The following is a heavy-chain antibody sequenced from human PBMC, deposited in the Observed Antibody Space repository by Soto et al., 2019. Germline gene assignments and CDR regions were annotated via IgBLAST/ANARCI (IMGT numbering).Heavy chain of an antibody. CDR3: ARGGRQQLTPTPIRYKIDY. CDR1: GGSFSGYY. J-gene: IGHJ4*02. V-gene: IGHV4-34*01. CDR2: INHSGST. Sequence: PSETLSLTCAVYGGSFSGYYWSWIRQPPGKGLEWIGEINHSGSTNYNPSLKSRVTISVDMSKNQFSLKLSSVTAADTAVYYCARGGRQQLTPTPIRYKIDYWGQGTLVTVSS. D-gene: IGHD6-13*01.